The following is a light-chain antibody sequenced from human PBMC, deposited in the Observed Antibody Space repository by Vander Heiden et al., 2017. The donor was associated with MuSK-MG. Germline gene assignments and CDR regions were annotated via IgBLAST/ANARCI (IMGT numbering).Light chain of an antibody. CDR2: VVS. V-gene: IGKV1-39*01. J-gene: IGKJ1*01. CDR3: QQTDSTPWT. CDR1: RSLNDY. Sequence: DIQITQSPSSLSASVGDTVSISCRASRSLNDYLNWYQQKPGRAPNLLISVVSDLQDGVPSRFSGEGSGSDFTLTISGLQPEDFATYFCQQTDSTPWTFGQGTKVEI.